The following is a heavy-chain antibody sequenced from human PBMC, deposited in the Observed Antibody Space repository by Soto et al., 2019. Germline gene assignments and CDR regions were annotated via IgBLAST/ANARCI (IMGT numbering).Heavy chain of an antibody. V-gene: IGHV5-51*01. J-gene: IGHJ6*02. D-gene: IGHD3-10*01. CDR1: GYSFTSYW. CDR2: IYPGDSDT. Sequence: GESLKISCKGSGYSFTSYWIGWVRQMPGKGLEWMGIIYPGDSDTRYSPSFQGQVTISADKSISTAYLQWSSLKASDTAMYYCARRYGVGGYYYGMGVWGQGTTVTVSS. CDR3: ARRYGVGGYYYGMGV.